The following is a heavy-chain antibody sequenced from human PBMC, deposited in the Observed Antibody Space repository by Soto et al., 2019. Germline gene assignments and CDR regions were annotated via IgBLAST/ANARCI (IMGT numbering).Heavy chain of an antibody. CDR2: VIPRFGTT. CDR1: GDSFSKYT. Sequence: ASVKVSCKASGDSFSKYTVNWVRQAPRQGLEWVGGVIPRFGTTNFAPTLQGRVTITADQSMNTVYMELSSLRSEDTALYYCARGRGLYNSGRSQLDSWGQGTLVTVSS. V-gene: IGHV1-69*13. D-gene: IGHD1-1*01. CDR3: ARGRGLYNSGRSQLDS. J-gene: IGHJ4*02.